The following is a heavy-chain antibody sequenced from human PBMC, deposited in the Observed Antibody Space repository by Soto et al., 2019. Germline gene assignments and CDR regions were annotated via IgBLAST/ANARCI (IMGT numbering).Heavy chain of an antibody. J-gene: IGHJ4*02. V-gene: IGHV2-5*02. D-gene: IGHD6-13*01. Sequence: QITLKESGPPLVKPTQTLTLTCTFSGFSLSTSGVGVGWIRQPPGKALEWLALIYWDDDKRYSPSLKSRLTITKDTSKNQEVLIMTNMDPVDTATYYCAHRLAATGLFDYWGQGTLVTVSS. CDR1: GFSLSTSGVG. CDR2: IYWDDDK. CDR3: AHRLAATGLFDY.